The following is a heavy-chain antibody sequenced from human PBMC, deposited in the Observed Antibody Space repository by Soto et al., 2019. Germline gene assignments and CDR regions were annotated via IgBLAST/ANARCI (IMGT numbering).Heavy chain of an antibody. D-gene: IGHD6-13*01. Sequence: GGSLRLSCAASGFTFSSYGMHWVRQAPGKGLEWVAVISYDGSNKYYADSVKGRFTISRDNSKNTLYLQMNSLRAEDTAVYYCAKPPVPSIAAAGDYFDYWGQGTLVTVSS. CDR3: AKPPVPSIAAAGDYFDY. J-gene: IGHJ4*02. V-gene: IGHV3-30*18. CDR2: ISYDGSNK. CDR1: GFTFSSYG.